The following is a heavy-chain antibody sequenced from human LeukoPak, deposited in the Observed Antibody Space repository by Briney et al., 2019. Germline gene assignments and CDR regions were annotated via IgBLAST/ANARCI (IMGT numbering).Heavy chain of an antibody. CDR2: INHSGST. Sequence: SETLSLTCTVSGGSISSYYWSWIRQPPGKGLEWIGEINHSGSTNYNPSLKSRVTISVDTYKNQFSLKLSSVTAADTAVYYCARGGIVVVVAAAYFDYWGQGTLVTVSS. D-gene: IGHD2-15*01. CDR1: GGSISSYY. V-gene: IGHV4-34*01. J-gene: IGHJ4*02. CDR3: ARGGIVVVVAAAYFDY.